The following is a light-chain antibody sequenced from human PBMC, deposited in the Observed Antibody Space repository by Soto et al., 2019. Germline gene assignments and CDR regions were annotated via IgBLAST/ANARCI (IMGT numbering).Light chain of an antibody. CDR1: SSNIGANYD. J-gene: IGLJ3*02. Sequence: QPVLTQPPSVSGAPGQRVTISCTGSSSNIGANYDVHWYQQLPGTAPKLLIYGNNNRPSGVPDRFSGSKSGTSASLAITGLQAEDEADYFCQSYDRSLSGSVFGGGTKVTVL. V-gene: IGLV1-40*01. CDR2: GNN. CDR3: QSYDRSLSGSV.